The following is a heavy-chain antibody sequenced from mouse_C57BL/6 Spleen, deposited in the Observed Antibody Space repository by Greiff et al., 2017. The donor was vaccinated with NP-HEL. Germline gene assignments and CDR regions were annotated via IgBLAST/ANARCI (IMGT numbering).Heavy chain of an antibody. D-gene: IGHD1-1*01. J-gene: IGHJ2*01. CDR3: ARRTNYYGSSYYFDY. CDR2: ISSGSSTI. Sequence: EVQVVESGGGLVKPGGSLKLSCAASGFTFSDYGMHWVRQAPEKGLEWVAYISSGSSTIYYADTVKGRFTISRDNAKNTLFLQMTSLRSEDTAMYYCARRTNYYGSSYYFDYWGQGTTLTVSS. CDR1: GFTFSDYG. V-gene: IGHV5-17*01.